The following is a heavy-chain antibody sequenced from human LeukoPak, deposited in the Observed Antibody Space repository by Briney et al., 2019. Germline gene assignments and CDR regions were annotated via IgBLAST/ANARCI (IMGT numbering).Heavy chain of an antibody. D-gene: IGHD3-22*01. CDR3: ARTYSSGWTYWYLDL. Sequence: GGSLRLSCAASGFTFSDYWMTWVRQAPGKGLEWVANIKRDGSEKYYVESVKGRFTLSRDNANNSLYLQMNSLRAEDTAIYYCARTYSSGWTYWYLDLWGRGTRVTVSS. V-gene: IGHV3-7*01. CDR2: IKRDGSEK. CDR1: GFTFSDYW. J-gene: IGHJ2*01.